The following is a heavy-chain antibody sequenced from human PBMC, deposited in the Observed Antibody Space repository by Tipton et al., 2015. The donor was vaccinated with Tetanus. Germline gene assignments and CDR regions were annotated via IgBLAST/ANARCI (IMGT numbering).Heavy chain of an antibody. D-gene: IGHD2-15*01. V-gene: IGHV1-69*06. CDR2: IFPQFGTS. CDR1: GGTFNSYA. J-gene: IGHJ4*02. CDR3: TSPARYCSGGSCYLALDY. Sequence: QSGAEVKKPGSSVRVSCKTSGGTFNSYAISWVRQAPGQGLEWMGGIFPQFGTSNYAPEFQDRVTLTADTSTGTVFMDLRSLTSEDTAVYYCTSPARYCSGGSCYLALDYWGQGTLVTVSS.